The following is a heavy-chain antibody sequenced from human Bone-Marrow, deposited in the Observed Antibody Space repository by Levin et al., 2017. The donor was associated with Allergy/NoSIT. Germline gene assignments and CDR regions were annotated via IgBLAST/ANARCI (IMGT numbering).Heavy chain of an antibody. V-gene: IGHV5-51*01. J-gene: IGHJ6*02. CDR1: GYTFTNYW. CDR3: PRHTFDHDGDDAGIDV. Sequence: GESLKISCKTSGYTFTNYWIGWVRQRPGKGLDWMGIIYPDDSDTRYSPSFQGHFTMSVDKSTTSANLHWSSLKASDTGLYYFPRHTFDHDGDDAGIDVWGQGTTVTVSS. D-gene: IGHD7-27*01. CDR2: IYPDDSDT.